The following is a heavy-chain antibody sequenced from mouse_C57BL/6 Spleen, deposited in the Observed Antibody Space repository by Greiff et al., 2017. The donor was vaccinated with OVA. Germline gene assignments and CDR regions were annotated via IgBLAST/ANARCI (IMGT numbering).Heavy chain of an antibody. CDR3: ARGIYYDYVDAMDY. CDR2: INPNTGGT. Sequence: VQLKQSGPELVKPGASVKMSCKASGYTFTDYNMHWVKQSHGKSLEWIGYINPNTGGTSYNQNFKGKAPLTVNKSSSTAYMELRSLTSEDSAVYYWARGIYYDYVDAMDYWGQGTSVTVSS. CDR1: GYTFTDYN. J-gene: IGHJ4*01. D-gene: IGHD2-4*01. V-gene: IGHV1-22*01.